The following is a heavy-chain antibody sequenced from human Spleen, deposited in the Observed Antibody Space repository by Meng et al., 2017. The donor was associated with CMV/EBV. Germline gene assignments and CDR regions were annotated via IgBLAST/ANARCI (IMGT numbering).Heavy chain of an antibody. Sequence: QVPLQDAGPGLVKPSQTLLLTCTVSGGSISSGDYYWSWIRQPPGKGLEWIGYIYYSGSTYYNPSLKSRVTISVDTSKNQFSLKLSSVTAADTAVYYCARSITMIGGVGYWGQGTLVTVSS. CDR1: GGSISSGDYY. CDR2: IYYSGST. D-gene: IGHD3-10*01. J-gene: IGHJ4*02. V-gene: IGHV4-30-4*08. CDR3: ARSITMIGGVGY.